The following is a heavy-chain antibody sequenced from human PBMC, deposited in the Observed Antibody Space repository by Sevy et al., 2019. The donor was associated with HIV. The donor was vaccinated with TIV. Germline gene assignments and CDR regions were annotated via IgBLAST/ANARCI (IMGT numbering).Heavy chain of an antibody. D-gene: IGHD2-21*02. CDR1: GYTFTSYY. V-gene: IGHV1-46*01. CDR2: INPSGGST. J-gene: IGHJ4*02. Sequence: ASVKVSCKASGYTFTSYYMHWVRQAPGQGLEWMGIINPSGGSTRYAQKFQGRVTMTRDTSTSTVYMELSSLRSEDTALYYCAKTSEAATANPTYHFDYWGQGALVTVSS. CDR3: AKTSEAATANPTYHFDY.